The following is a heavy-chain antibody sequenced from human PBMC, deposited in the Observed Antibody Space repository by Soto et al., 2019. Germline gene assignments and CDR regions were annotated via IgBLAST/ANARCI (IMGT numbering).Heavy chain of an antibody. J-gene: IGHJ2*01. D-gene: IGHD1-26*01. CDR1: GFTFSSYA. V-gene: IGHV3-30-3*01. CDR3: ARDRRIVGATGYFDL. Sequence: QVQLVESGGGVVQPGRSLRLSCAASGFTFSSYAMHWVRQAPGKGLEWVAVISYDGSNKHYADSVKGRFTISRDNSKNTLYLQMNSLRAEDTAVYYCARDRRIVGATGYFDLWGRGTLVTVSS. CDR2: ISYDGSNK.